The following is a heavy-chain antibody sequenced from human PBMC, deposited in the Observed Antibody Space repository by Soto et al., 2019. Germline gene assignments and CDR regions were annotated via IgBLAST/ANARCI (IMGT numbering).Heavy chain of an antibody. J-gene: IGHJ4*02. Sequence: SETLSLTCTVSGGSISSYYWSWIRQPPGKGLEWIGYIYYSGSTNYNPSLKSRVTISVDTSKNQFSLKLSSVTAADTAVYYCARTAWGLGFDYWGQGTLVTVSS. CDR3: ARTAWGLGFDY. CDR1: GGSISSYY. V-gene: IGHV4-59*01. CDR2: IYYSGST. D-gene: IGHD7-27*01.